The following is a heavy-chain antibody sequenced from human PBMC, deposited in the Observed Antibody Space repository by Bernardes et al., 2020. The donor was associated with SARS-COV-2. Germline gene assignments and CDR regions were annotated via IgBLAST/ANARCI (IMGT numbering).Heavy chain of an antibody. CDR2: INPNSGGT. J-gene: IGHJ3*02. V-gene: IGHV1-2*04. CDR1: GYTFTGYY. CDR3: ARGGTYYYDSSGYYSDAFDI. Sequence: ASVKVSCKASGYTFTGYYMHWVRQAPGQGLEWMGWINPNSGGTNYAQKFQGWVTMTRDTSISTAYMELSRLRSDDTAMYYCARGGTYYYDSSGYYSDAFDIWGQGTMVTVSS. D-gene: IGHD3-22*01.